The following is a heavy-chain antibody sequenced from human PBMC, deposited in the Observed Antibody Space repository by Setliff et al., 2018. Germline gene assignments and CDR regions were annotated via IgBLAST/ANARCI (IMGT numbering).Heavy chain of an antibody. CDR2: LHTSGSI. CDR1: GGSISSGTYY. V-gene: IGHV4-61*02. J-gene: IGHJ4*02. D-gene: IGHD1-26*01. Sequence: SETLSLTCTVSGGSISSGTYYWSWIRQPAGKGLEWIGRLHTSGSIDYNPSLKSRVTISVDASKNQFSLRLRSVTAADTAVYFCARDNTMVGATDYWGLGTLVTSPQ. CDR3: ARDNTMVGATDY.